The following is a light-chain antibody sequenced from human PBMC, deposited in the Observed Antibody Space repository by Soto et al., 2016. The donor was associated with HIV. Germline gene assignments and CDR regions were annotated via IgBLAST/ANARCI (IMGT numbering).Light chain of an antibody. CDR3: QAWDSTTASFYV. J-gene: IGLJ1*01. Sequence: SSELTQPPSVSVSPGQTASITYSGHKLGDKYVSWYQQKPGQAPMLVLYQDNKRPSGIPERFSGSNSRNTATLTITGTQVMDEADYYCQAWDSTTASFYVFGTGTKVTVL. V-gene: IGLV3-1*01. CDR2: QDN. CDR1: KLGDKY.